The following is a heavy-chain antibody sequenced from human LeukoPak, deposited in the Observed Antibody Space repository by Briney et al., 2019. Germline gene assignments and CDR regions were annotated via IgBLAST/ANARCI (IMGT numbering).Heavy chain of an antibody. J-gene: IGHJ4*02. CDR3: ARVSSSWYSHYFDY. CDR1: GYTFTSYA. V-gene: IGHV7-4-1*02. CDR2: INTNTGNP. Sequence: GASVKVSCKASGYTFTSYAMNWVRQAPGQGLEWMGWINTNTGNPTYAQGFTGRFVFSLDTSVSTAYLQISSLKAEDTAVYYCARVSSSWYSHYFDYWGQGTLVTVSS. D-gene: IGHD6-13*01.